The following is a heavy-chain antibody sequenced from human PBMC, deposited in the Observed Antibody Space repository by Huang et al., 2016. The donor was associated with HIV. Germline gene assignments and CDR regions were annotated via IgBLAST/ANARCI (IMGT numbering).Heavy chain of an antibody. CDR3: ALAALVNNQYFDY. D-gene: IGHD5-18*01. Sequence: VQLIQSGAEVKKTGSSVRVSCRASEGHFSSYSIGWMRQAPGQGLEWMGGIIPIFGTTAYARKVQGRVSMAADESTSTAYMELNSLRSEDTAVYYCALAALVNNQYFDYWGQGTLVTVSS. CDR1: EGHFSSYS. V-gene: IGHV1-69*13. CDR2: IIPIFGTT. J-gene: IGHJ4*02.